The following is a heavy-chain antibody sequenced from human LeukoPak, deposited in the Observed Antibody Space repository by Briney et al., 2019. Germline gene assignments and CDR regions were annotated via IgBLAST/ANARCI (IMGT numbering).Heavy chain of an antibody. CDR1: GYSFSSYW. D-gene: IGHD6-13*01. Sequence: GESLKISCKGSGYSFSSYWIGWVRQMPGKGLEWMGIIYPGDSDTRYSPSFQGQVTISVAKSISTAYLQWSSLKAADTAIYYCARVYSTSWSAGGYWGQGTLVTVSS. CDR2: IYPGDSDT. V-gene: IGHV5-51*01. CDR3: ARVYSTSWSAGGY. J-gene: IGHJ4*02.